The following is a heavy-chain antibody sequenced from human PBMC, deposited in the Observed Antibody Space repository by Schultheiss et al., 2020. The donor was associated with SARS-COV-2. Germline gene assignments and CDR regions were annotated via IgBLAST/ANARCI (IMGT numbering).Heavy chain of an antibody. CDR2: ISYDGSNK. Sequence: GGSLRLSCAASGFTFSSYGMHWVRQAPGKGLEWVAVISYDGSNKYYADSVKGRFTISRDNSKNTLYLQMNSLRAEDTAVYYCARDYDDSGSFHYYYYYGMDVWGQGTTVTVSS. CDR3: ARDYDDSGSFHYYYYYGMDV. D-gene: IGHD1-26*01. V-gene: IGHV3-30*03. CDR1: GFTFSSYG. J-gene: IGHJ6*02.